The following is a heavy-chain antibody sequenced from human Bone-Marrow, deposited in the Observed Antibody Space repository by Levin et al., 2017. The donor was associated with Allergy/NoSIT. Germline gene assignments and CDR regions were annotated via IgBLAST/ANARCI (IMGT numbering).Heavy chain of an antibody. D-gene: IGHD3-16*01. V-gene: IGHV4-59*01. J-gene: IGHJ4*02. CDR1: GGSISSYY. CDR2: IYYSGST. Sequence: SCTVSGGSISSYYWSWIRQPPGKGLEWIGYIYYSGSTNYNPSLKSRVTISVDTSKNQFSLKLSSVTAADTAVYYCAIGGGTTVIDYWGQGTLVTVSS. CDR3: AIGGGTTVIDY.